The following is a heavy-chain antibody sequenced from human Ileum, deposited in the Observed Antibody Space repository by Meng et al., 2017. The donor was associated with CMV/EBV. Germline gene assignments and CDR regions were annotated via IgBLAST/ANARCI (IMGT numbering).Heavy chain of an antibody. CDR1: GGSISSSSYF. CDR3: ARLVVVPFAINYFDY. D-gene: IGHD2-2*01. Sequence: SETLSLTCTVSGGSISSSSYFWVWVRQPPGKGLEWIGSINYSGTTYYRPSLKSRATISVDTSKNQFSLKLSSVTAADTPVYYCARLVVVPFAINYFDYWGQGTLVTVSS. J-gene: IGHJ4*02. CDR2: INYSGTT. V-gene: IGHV4-39*07.